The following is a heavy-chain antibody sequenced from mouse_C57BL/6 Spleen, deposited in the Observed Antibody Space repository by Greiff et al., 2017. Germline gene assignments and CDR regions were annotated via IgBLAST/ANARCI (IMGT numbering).Heavy chain of an antibody. CDR1: GYSITSGYY. CDR2: ISYDGSN. J-gene: IGHJ2*01. D-gene: IGHD1-1*01. V-gene: IGHV3-6*01. Sequence: EVKLMESGPGLVKPSQSLSLTCSVTGYSITSGYYWNWIRQFPGNKLEWMGYISYDGSNNYNPSLKNRISITRDTSKNQYFLKLNSVTTEDTATYCCARGDYGSSYDFDDWGQGTTLTVSS. CDR3: ARGDYGSSYDFDD.